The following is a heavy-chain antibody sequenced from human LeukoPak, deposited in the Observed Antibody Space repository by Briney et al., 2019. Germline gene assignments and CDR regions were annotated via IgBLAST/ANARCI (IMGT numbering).Heavy chain of an antibody. V-gene: IGHV3-33*01. CDR1: GFSFSTYG. J-gene: IGHJ5*02. D-gene: IGHD3-10*01. CDR2: IWYDESHQ. CDR3: ARDLGLKYGSGTYKFDP. Sequence: GGSLRLSCAASGFSFSTYGMYWVRQAPGKGPEWVAVIWYDESHQYYADSVKGRFTISRDMSNNTLYLQMNDLRFDDTAVYYCARDLGLKYGSGTYKFDPWGQGTLVIVSS.